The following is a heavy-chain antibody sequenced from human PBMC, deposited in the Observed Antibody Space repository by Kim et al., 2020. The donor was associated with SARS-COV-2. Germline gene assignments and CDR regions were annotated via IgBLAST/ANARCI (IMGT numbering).Heavy chain of an antibody. Sequence: GGSLRLSCAASGFTFSSYAMSWVRQAPGKGLEWVSAISGSGGSTYYADSVKGRFTISRDNSKNTLYLQMNSLRAEDTAVYYCAKDSFLVWFGESPFDYWGQGTLVTVSS. D-gene: IGHD3-10*01. V-gene: IGHV3-23*01. CDR1: GFTFSSYA. CDR2: ISGSGGST. CDR3: AKDSFLVWFGESPFDY. J-gene: IGHJ4*02.